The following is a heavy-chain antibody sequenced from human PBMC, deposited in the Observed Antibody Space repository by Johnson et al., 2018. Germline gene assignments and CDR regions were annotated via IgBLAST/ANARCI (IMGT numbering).Heavy chain of an antibody. V-gene: IGHV1-69*04. CDR1: GGTFSSYT. CDR3: GKGVYNLNYGHREYDYYYMDV. Sequence: QVQLVQSGAEVKKPGSSVKVSCKASGGTFSSYTISWVRQAPGQGLEWMGRIIPILGIAKYAQKFQGRVTITADKSTSTAYMEVSSLRSEDTAVYYWGKGVYNLNYGHREYDYYYMDVWGKGTTVTVSS. CDR2: IIPILGIA. J-gene: IGHJ6*03. D-gene: IGHD1-7*01.